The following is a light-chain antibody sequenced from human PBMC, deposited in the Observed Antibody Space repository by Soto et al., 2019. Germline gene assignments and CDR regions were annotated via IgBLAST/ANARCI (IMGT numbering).Light chain of an antibody. CDR2: GNS. J-gene: IGLJ2*01. Sequence: QSVLTQPPSVSGAPGQRVTISCTGSSSNIGAGYDVQWYQQLPGTAPKLLIYGNSKRPSGVPDRFSSSKSGTSASLAITGLHAEDEADYYCQSYDSSLSRVFGGGTKLTVL. V-gene: IGLV1-40*01. CDR3: QSYDSSLSRV. CDR1: SSNIGAGYD.